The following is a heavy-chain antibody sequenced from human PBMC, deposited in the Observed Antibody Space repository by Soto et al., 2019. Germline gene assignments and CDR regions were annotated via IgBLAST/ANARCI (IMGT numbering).Heavy chain of an antibody. D-gene: IGHD6-13*01. Sequence: GGSLRLSCAASGFTFSSYAMSWVRQAPGKGLEWVSAISGSGGSTYYADSVKGRFTISRDNSKNTLYLQMNSLRAEDTAVYDGANERSRQLASIAAAGTGGYYFDYWGQGTLVTVSS. J-gene: IGHJ4*02. CDR3: ANERSRQLASIAAAGTGGYYFDY. CDR2: ISGSGGST. V-gene: IGHV3-23*01. CDR1: GFTFSSYA.